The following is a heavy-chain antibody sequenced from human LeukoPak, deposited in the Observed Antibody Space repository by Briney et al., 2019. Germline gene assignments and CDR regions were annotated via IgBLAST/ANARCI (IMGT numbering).Heavy chain of an antibody. J-gene: IGHJ2*01. Sequence: PGGSLRLSCAASGFTFSSYSMNWVRQAPGKGLEWVSYISSSSSTIYYADSVKGRFTISRENAKNSLYLQMNSLRAGDTAVYYCARSNSGHTLDEWFFDLWGRGTLVTVPS. CDR2: ISSSSSTI. D-gene: IGHD5-12*01. CDR3: ARSNSGHTLDEWFFDL. V-gene: IGHV3-48*01. CDR1: GFTFSSYS.